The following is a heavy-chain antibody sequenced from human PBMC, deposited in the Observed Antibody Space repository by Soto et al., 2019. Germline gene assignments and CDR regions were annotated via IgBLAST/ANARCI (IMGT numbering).Heavy chain of an antibody. CDR2: MNPNSGNT. CDR3: ARVPPRTTGTNI. J-gene: IGHJ4*02. CDR1: GYTFTSYD. D-gene: IGHD1-1*01. V-gene: IGHV1-8*01. Sequence: ASVKVSCKASGYTFTSYDINWVRQATGQGLEWMGWMNPNSGNTGYAQKFQGRVTMTRNTSISTAYMELSSLRSEDTAVYYCARVPPRTTGTNIWGQGTLVTVSS.